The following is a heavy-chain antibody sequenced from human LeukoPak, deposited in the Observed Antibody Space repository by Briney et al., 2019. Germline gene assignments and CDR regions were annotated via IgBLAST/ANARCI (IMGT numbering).Heavy chain of an antibody. CDR2: IYYSGST. J-gene: IGHJ4*02. Sequence: SETLSLTCTVSGGSISSSSYYWGWIRQPPGKGLEWIGSIYYSGSTYYNPSLKSRVTISVNTSKNQFSLKLSSVTAADTAVYYCARRPIVAGYFDYWGQGTLVTVSS. V-gene: IGHV4-39*01. CDR3: ARRPIVAGYFDY. D-gene: IGHD5-12*01. CDR1: GGSISSSSYY.